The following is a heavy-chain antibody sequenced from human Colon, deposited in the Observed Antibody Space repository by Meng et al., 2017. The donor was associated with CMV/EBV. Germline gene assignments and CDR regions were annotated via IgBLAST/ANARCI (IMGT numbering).Heavy chain of an antibody. CDR1: GLMFSSYE. Sequence: GGSLRLSCVVSGLMFSSYEMNWVRQAPGKGPEWLSYISSSGSTIYYADSVKGRFTISRDNAKKSLYLQMNSLRAEDTAVYYCAITMGGTVYINYYGMDVWGRGTSVTVSS. D-gene: IGHD1/OR15-1a*01. CDR2: ISSSGSTI. CDR3: AITMGGTVYINYYGMDV. J-gene: IGHJ6*02. V-gene: IGHV3-48*03.